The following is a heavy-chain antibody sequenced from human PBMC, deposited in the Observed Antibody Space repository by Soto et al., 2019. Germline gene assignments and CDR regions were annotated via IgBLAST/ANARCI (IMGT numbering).Heavy chain of an antibody. CDR3: XRVAHIVVVTAINYFDY. J-gene: IGHJ4*02. CDR2: IKQDGSEK. V-gene: IGHV3-7*04. D-gene: IGHD2-21*02. Sequence: GVSLRVYCAAPGFTFSSYWMSWVRQAPGKGLEWVANIKQDGSEKYYVDSVKGRFTISRDNAKNSLYLQMNSLRAEDTAVYYCXRVAHIVVVTAINYFDYWGQGTLVTVSS. CDR1: GFTFSSYW.